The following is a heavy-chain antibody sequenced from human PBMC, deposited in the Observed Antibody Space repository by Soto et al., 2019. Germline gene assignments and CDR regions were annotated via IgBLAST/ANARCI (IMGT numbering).Heavy chain of an antibody. Sequence: GASVKVSCKASGGTFSSYAISWVRQAPGQGLEWMGGIIPIFGTANYAQKFQGRVTITADESTSTAYMELSSLRSEDTAVYYCASGKSWGRKPLNWFDPWGQGTLVTVSS. D-gene: IGHD7-27*01. V-gene: IGHV1-69*13. J-gene: IGHJ5*02. CDR1: GGTFSSYA. CDR2: IIPIFGTA. CDR3: ASGKSWGRKPLNWFDP.